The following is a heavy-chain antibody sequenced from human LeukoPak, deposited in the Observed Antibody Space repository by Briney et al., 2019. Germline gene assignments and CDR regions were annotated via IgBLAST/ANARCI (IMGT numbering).Heavy chain of an antibody. CDR1: GGAIISDNFY. CDR2: INYSGTT. Sequence: PSETLSLTCSVSGGAIISDNFYWGWVRQPPGKGLEWVWSINYSGTTYYNPSLRSRVSISVDTSRTQFFLRLNSVTAADTAVYYCGRLFDSWRQGILVTVSS. J-gene: IGHJ4*02. V-gene: IGHV4-39*01. CDR3: GRLFDS.